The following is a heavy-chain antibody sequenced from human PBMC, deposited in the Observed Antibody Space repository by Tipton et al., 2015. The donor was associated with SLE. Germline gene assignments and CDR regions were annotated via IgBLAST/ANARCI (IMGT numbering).Heavy chain of an antibody. CDR1: GFIFSRNW. J-gene: IGHJ4*02. CDR2: IKEDGSEM. D-gene: IGHD3-10*01. V-gene: IGHV3-7*01. Sequence: GSLRLSCAASGFIFSRNWMSWVRQAPGKGLEWVANIKEDGSEMYYVDSVKGRFTISRDNAKNSLYLQMNSLRAEDTAVYYCASGDYGSGSYLYYFDYWGQGTLVTVSS. CDR3: ASGDYGSGSYLYYFDY.